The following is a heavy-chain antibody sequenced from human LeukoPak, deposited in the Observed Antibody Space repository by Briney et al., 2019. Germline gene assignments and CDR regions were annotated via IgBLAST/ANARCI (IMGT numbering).Heavy chain of an antibody. Sequence: GGSLRLSCAASGFTFSSYGMSWVRQAPGKGLEWVSGISWNSGSIGYADSVKGRFTISRDNAKNSLYLQMNSLRAEDTALYYCAKDIRQWLVRDYYYGMDVWGQGTTVTVSS. CDR1: GFTFSSYG. CDR3: AKDIRQWLVRDYYYGMDV. J-gene: IGHJ6*02. D-gene: IGHD6-19*01. CDR2: ISWNSGSI. V-gene: IGHV3-9*01.